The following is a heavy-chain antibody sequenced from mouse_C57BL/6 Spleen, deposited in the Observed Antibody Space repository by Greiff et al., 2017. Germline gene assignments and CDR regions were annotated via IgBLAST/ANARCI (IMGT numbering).Heavy chain of an antibody. V-gene: IGHV5-9*01. CDR2: ISGGGGNT. D-gene: IGHD1-1*01. J-gene: IGHJ4*01. CDR1: GFTFSSYT. Sequence: EVKLMESGGGLVKPGGSLKLSCAASGFTFSSYTMSWVRQTPETRLEWVATISGGGGNTYYPDSVKGRFTISRYNAKNTLSLQMSSLRSEDTALKYCARQDYGPRAMDYWGQRTSVTVSS. CDR3: ARQDYGPRAMDY.